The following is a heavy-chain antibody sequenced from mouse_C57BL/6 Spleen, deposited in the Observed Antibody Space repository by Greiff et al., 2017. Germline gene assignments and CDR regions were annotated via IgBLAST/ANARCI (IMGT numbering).Heavy chain of an antibody. CDR3: AKGVYDGYYFDY. CDR2: IYPSDSET. CDR1: GYTFTSYW. D-gene: IGHD2-3*01. Sequence: QVQLQQPGAELVRPGSSVKLSCKASGYTFTSYWMDWVKQRPGQGLEWIGNIYPSDSETHYNQKFKDKATLTVDKSSSTAYMQLSSLTSEDSAVYYCAKGVYDGYYFDYWGQGTTLTVSS. J-gene: IGHJ2*01. V-gene: IGHV1-61*01.